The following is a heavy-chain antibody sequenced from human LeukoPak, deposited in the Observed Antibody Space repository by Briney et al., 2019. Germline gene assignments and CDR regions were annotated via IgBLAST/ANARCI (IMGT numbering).Heavy chain of an antibody. CDR1: GGPITTYY. D-gene: IGHD3-10*01. CDR3: ARDSGTTGEVKFDP. Sequence: ASETLSLTCTVSGGPITTYYLSWIRQSAGMGLEWIGRISGSGVITYNPSLKSRVILSLDTSNNHFSLKLISVTAADTAVYYCARDSGTTGEVKFDPWGQGMLVTVSS. CDR2: ISGSGVI. V-gene: IGHV4-4*07. J-gene: IGHJ5*02.